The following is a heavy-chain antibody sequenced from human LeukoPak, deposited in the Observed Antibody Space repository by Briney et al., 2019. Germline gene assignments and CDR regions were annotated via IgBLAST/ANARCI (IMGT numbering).Heavy chain of an antibody. J-gene: IGHJ3*02. D-gene: IGHD3-22*01. CDR3: ARDGANYYDSSGHYYDRAFDI. V-gene: IGHV3-33*01. CDR2: IWYDGSNK. Sequence: GRSLRLSCAASGFTFSSYGMHWVRQAPGKGLEWVAVIWYDGSNKYYADSVKGRFTISRDNSKNTLYLQMNSLRAEDTAVYYCARDGANYYDSSGHYYDRAFDIWGQGTMVTVSS. CDR1: GFTFSSYG.